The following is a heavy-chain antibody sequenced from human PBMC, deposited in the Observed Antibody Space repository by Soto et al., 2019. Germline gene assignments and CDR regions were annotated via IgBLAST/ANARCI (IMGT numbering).Heavy chain of an antibody. V-gene: IGHV3-33*01. D-gene: IGHD3-10*01. CDR1: GFIFSSFG. Sequence: QVHLVESGGGVVQPGRSLRLSCAASGFIFSSFGMHWVRQAPGKGLEWVAMIWYDGTNKYYGDSVKGRFTISRDNSKNTLYLQMNSLRAEDMAVYYCARAPHYGSLWFGEFHDMDVWGQGTTVTVSS. J-gene: IGHJ6*02. CDR3: ARAPHYGSLWFGEFHDMDV. CDR2: IWYDGTNK.